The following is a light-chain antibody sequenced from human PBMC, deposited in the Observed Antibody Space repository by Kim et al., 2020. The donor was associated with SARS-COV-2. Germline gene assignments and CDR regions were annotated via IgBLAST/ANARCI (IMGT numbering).Light chain of an antibody. CDR1: NIGSKS. V-gene: IGLV3-21*04. CDR3: QVWDSSSDHPRL. J-gene: IGLJ2*01. CDR2: YDS. Sequence: PGKTARITCGGNNIGSKSVHWYQQKPGQAPVLVIYYDSDRPSGIPERFSGSNSGNTATLTISRVEAGDEADYYCQVWDSSSDHPRLFGGGTQLTVL.